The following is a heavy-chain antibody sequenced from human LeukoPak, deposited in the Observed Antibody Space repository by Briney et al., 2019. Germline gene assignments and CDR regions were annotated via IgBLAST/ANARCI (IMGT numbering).Heavy chain of an antibody. CDR2: ISYDGSNK. CDR1: GFTFSSYG. Sequence: GRSLRLSCAASGFTFSSYGMHWVRQAPGKRLEWVAVISYDGSNKYYADSVKGRFTISRDNSKNTLYLQMNSLRAEDTAVYYCAKETDYGDYVDYWGQGTLVTVSS. D-gene: IGHD4-17*01. CDR3: AKETDYGDYVDY. J-gene: IGHJ4*02. V-gene: IGHV3-30*18.